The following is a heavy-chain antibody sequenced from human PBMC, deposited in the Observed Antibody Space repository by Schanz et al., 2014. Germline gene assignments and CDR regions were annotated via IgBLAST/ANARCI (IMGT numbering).Heavy chain of an antibody. CDR1: GYPFTSDD. V-gene: IGHV1-69*04. Sequence: QVQLVQSGAEVRKPGASVKVSCKASGYPFTSDDITWVRQAPGQGLEWMGRIIPIHGIVNYAQRFQDRVRITADKSTSTAYMELSSLRSDDTAVYYCARGGGPEDVFDIWGQGTILTVSS. J-gene: IGHJ3*02. CDR3: ARGGGPEDVFDI. D-gene: IGHD2-15*01. CDR2: IIPIHGIV.